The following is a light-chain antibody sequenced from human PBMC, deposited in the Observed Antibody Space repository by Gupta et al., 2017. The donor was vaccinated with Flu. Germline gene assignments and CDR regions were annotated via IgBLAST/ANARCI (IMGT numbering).Light chain of an antibody. V-gene: IGLV1-40*01. J-gene: IGLJ1*01. CDR3: QYSDTSLIAVV. CDR1: ISNLGTVYA. Sequence: QSMLTQPPSVSGAPGQRVTISCTGSISNLGTVYAVHWSQHLPATEPSPLILSTNNRPSGVTDRGLCFSSGNYASPDTIGLRAEEEADDYCQYSDTSLIAVVFGAGTKLTVL. CDR2: STN.